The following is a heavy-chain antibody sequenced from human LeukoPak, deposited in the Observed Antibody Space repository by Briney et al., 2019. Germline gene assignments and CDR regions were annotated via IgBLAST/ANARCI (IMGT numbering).Heavy chain of an antibody. V-gene: IGHV4-59*08. CDR1: GGSISSYY. Sequence: SETLSLTCTVSGGSISSYYWSWIRQPPGKGLEWIGYIYYSGSTNYNPSLKSRVTISVDTSKSQFSLKLSSVTAADTAVYYCARGMTTHSQGRGFDPWGQGTLVTVSS. J-gene: IGHJ5*02. CDR2: IYYSGST. CDR3: ARGMTTHSQGRGFDP. D-gene: IGHD4-11*01.